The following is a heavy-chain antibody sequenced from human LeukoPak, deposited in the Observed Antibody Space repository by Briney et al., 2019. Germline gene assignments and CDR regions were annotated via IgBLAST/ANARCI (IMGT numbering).Heavy chain of an antibody. CDR1: GFTFSSYW. D-gene: IGHD3-22*01. Sequence: KAGGSLRLSCAASGFTFSSYWMNWVRQAPGKGLEWVGRIKSKTDGGTTDYAAPVKGRFTISRDDSKNTLYLQMNSLKTEDTAVYYCSTTYYYDSSEGYWGQGTLVTVSS. CDR2: IKSKTDGGTT. J-gene: IGHJ4*02. CDR3: STTYYYDSSEGY. V-gene: IGHV3-15*07.